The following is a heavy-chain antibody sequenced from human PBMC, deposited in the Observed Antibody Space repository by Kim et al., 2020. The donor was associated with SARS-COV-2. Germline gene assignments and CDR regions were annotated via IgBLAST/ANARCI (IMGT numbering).Heavy chain of an antibody. CDR3: VRERGLRWFDP. J-gene: IGHJ5*02. V-gene: IGHV3-33*01. D-gene: IGHD5-18*01. Sequence: KKNYADSVKGLVTISRDDSTNTVYLQMSSLRAEDTAVFFCVRERGLRWFDPWGQGSLVTVSS. CDR2: KK.